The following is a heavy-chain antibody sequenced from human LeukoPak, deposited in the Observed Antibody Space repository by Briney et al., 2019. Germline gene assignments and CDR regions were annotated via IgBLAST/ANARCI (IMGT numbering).Heavy chain of an antibody. CDR2: IYYSGST. J-gene: IGHJ4*02. CDR3: ARSPPTYYYGSGPLDY. D-gene: IGHD3-10*01. Sequence: SETLSLTCTVSGGSISSYYWSWIRQPPGKGLEWNGYIYYSGSTNYNPSLKSRVTIPVDTSKNQFSLKLSSVTAADTAVYYCARSPPTYYYGSGPLDYWGQGTLVTVSS. CDR1: GGSISSYY. V-gene: IGHV4-59*01.